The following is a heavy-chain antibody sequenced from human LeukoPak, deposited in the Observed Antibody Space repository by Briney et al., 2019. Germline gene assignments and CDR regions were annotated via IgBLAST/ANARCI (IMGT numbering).Heavy chain of an antibody. CDR2: MNPNSGNT. Sequence: ASVKVSCKASGYTFTSYDINWLRQAPGRGLEWMGWMNPNSGNTGYAQKFQGRVTITTDESTSTAYMELSSLRSEDTAVYYCSREIRYFDWLVPYYFDYWGQGTLVTVSS. V-gene: IGHV1-8*01. CDR1: GYTFTSYD. D-gene: IGHD3-9*01. CDR3: SREIRYFDWLVPYYFDY. J-gene: IGHJ4*02.